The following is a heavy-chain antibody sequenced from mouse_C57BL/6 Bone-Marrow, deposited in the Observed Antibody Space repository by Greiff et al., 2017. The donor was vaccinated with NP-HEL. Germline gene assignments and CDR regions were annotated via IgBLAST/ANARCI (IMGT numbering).Heavy chain of an antibody. CDR3: ARRGGLRGYFDD. CDR1: GYTFTSYW. J-gene: IGHJ2*01. CDR2: IYPGSGST. Sequence: QVQLQQPGAELVKPGASVKMSCKASGYTFTSYWITWVKQRPGQGLEWIGDIYPGSGSTNYNEKFKSKATLTVDTSSSTAYMQLSSLTSEDSAVYYCARRGGLRGYFDDWGKGTTLTVSS. D-gene: IGHD2-4*01. V-gene: IGHV1-55*01.